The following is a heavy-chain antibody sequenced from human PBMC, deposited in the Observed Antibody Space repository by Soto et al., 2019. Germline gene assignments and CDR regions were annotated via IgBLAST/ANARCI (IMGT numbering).Heavy chain of an antibody. CDR1: GFTFSSYA. Sequence: QVQLVESGGGVVQPGRSLRLSCAASGFTFSSYALHCVRQAPGKWLEWVAVMSYDGSNKYYADSVKGRFTISRDNSQNTLYLQMNSMRAEDTAVYYCARDKAPYSSGWHNRHFDYWGQGTLGTVSS. J-gene: IGHJ4*02. V-gene: IGHV3-30-3*01. CDR2: MSYDGSNK. CDR3: ARDKAPYSSGWHNRHFDY. D-gene: IGHD6-19*01.